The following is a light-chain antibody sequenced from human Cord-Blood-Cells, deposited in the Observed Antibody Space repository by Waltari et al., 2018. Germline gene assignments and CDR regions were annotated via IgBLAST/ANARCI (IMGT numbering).Light chain of an antibody. CDR3: QAWDSSTVV. V-gene: IGLV3-1*01. J-gene: IGLJ2*01. Sequence: SYELTQPPSVSVSPGQTASITCSGDKLGDKYACWYQQKPGRSPVLVIYQDRKRPSGLHGRFSGSNSGNTATLTISGTQAMDEADDYCQAWDSSTVVFGGGTKLTVL. CDR2: QDR. CDR1: KLGDKY.